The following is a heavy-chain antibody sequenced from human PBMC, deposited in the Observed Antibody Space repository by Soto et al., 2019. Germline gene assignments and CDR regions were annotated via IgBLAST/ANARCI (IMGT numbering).Heavy chain of an antibody. Sequence: QVQLQESGPGLVKPSETLSLTCSVSGGSISDSYWSWIRQPAGKGLEWIGRIHSSGSTKYNPSLKSRVTMSVDTSKNQFCLNLNSVTAADTAVYFCARETVYDFWSGYYYYFDYWGQGTLVTVSS. CDR1: GGSISDSY. V-gene: IGHV4-4*07. J-gene: IGHJ4*02. D-gene: IGHD3-3*01. CDR2: IHSSGST. CDR3: ARETVYDFWSGYYYYFDY.